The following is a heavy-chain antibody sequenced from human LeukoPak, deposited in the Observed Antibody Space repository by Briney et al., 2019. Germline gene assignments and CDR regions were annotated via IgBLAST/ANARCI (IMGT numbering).Heavy chain of an antibody. CDR3: ARFSDYYDSSGYYFDY. J-gene: IGHJ4*02. Sequence: SETLSLTCTVSGGSISRYYWSWIRQPAGKGLEWIGRIYTSGCTNYNPSLKSRVTMSVDTSKTQFSLKLSSVTAADTAVYYCARFSDYYDSSGYYFDYWGQGTLVTVSS. V-gene: IGHV4-4*07. CDR1: GGSISRYY. D-gene: IGHD3-22*01. CDR2: IYTSGCT.